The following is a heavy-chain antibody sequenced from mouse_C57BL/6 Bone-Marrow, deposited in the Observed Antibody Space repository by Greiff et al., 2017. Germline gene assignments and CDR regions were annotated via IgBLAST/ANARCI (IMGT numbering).Heavy chain of an antibody. Sequence: VQLVESGPERVKPGASVKISCKASGYSFTSYYIHWVKQRPGQGLEWIGWIYPGSGNTKYNEKFKGKATLTADTSSSTAYMQLSSLTSEDSAVYYCARPLIYYGNYVGFAYWGQWTLVTVSA. CDR1: GYSFTSYY. J-gene: IGHJ3*01. D-gene: IGHD2-1*01. CDR2: IYPGSGNT. CDR3: ARPLIYYGNYVGFAY. V-gene: IGHV1-66*01.